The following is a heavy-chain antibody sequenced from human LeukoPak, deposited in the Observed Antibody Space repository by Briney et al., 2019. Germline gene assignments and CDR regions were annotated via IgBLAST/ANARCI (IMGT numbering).Heavy chain of an antibody. CDR3: ARDRGTGYPFDY. CDR1: GGSISSYY. D-gene: IGHD3/OR15-3a*01. Sequence: SETLSLTCTVSGGSISSYYWSWIRQPAGKGLEWIGYIYYSGSTNYNPSLKSRVTISVDTSKNQFSLKLSSVTAADTAVYYCARDRGTGYPFDYWGQGTLVTVSS. J-gene: IGHJ4*02. CDR2: IYYSGST. V-gene: IGHV4-59*01.